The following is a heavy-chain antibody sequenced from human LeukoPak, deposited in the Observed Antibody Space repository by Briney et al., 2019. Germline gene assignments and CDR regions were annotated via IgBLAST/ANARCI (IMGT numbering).Heavy chain of an antibody. J-gene: IGHJ6*03. D-gene: IGHD3-16*02. Sequence: GSLRLSCAASGFTFTTYWMSWIRQPPGKGLEWIGEINHSGSTYYNPSLKSRVTISVDTSKNQFSLKLSSVTAADTAVYYCARGYYDYVWGSYRYPYMDVWGKGTTVTVSS. CDR2: INHSGST. CDR3: ARGYYDYVWGSYRYPYMDV. CDR1: GFTFTTYW. V-gene: IGHV4-34*01.